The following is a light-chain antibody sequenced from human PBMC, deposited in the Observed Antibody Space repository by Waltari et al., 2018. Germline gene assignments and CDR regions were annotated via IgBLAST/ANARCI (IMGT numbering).Light chain of an antibody. CDR3: QQTYTTPLT. CDR2: AAS. V-gene: IGKV1-39*01. Sequence: DIQMTQSPSSLSASVGDRITITCRASQSIRAYLSWYQQKPGKAPNLLIYAASSLQSGVPSRFSGSRSGTDFTLPISSLQPDDFATYFCQQTYTTPLTFGGGTNVDIK. J-gene: IGKJ4*01. CDR1: QSIRAY.